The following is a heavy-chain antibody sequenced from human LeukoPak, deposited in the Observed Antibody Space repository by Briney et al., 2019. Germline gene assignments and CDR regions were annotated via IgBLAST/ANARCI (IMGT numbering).Heavy chain of an antibody. Sequence: GESLKFSCKGSGYSFTSYSIGWVRHMPGKGLEWMGIIYPGDSDTRYSPSFQGQVTISADKSISTAYLQWSSLKASDTAMYYCARVAVQDIVVVPAAMDYWGQGTLVTVSS. CDR2: IYPGDSDT. CDR3: ARVAVQDIVVVPAAMDY. CDR1: GYSFTSYS. J-gene: IGHJ4*02. D-gene: IGHD2-2*01. V-gene: IGHV5-51*01.